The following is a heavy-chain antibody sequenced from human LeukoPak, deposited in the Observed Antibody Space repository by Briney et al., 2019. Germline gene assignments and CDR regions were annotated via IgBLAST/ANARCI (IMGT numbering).Heavy chain of an antibody. D-gene: IGHD1-26*01. CDR2: ISGRDGST. V-gene: IGHV3-23*01. Sequence: GASLRLSCAASGFTVSNNYINWVRQAPGKGLEWVSGISGRDGSTYYGDSVKGRFTISRDNSKNTLYRQINSLRAEDTAVYYCAKAGSIKFDYWGQGTLVTVSS. CDR1: GFTVSNNY. J-gene: IGHJ4*02. CDR3: AKAGSIKFDY.